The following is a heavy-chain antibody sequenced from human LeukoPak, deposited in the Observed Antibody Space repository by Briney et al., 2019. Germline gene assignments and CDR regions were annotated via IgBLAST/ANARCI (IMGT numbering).Heavy chain of an antibody. Sequence: GGSLRLSCAASGFTFSSYGMSWVRQAPGKGLEWVSAISGIGGSTYYADSVKGRFTISRDNSRDTLSVQINSLRAEDTAVYYCAKLQSVVIPAAMLGFDYWGQGILVTVSS. CDR3: AKLQSVVIPAAMLGFDY. D-gene: IGHD2-2*01. CDR1: GFTFSSYG. J-gene: IGHJ4*02. V-gene: IGHV3-23*01. CDR2: ISGIGGST.